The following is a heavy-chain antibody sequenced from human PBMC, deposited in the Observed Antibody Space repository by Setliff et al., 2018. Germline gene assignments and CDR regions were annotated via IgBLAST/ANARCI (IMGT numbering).Heavy chain of an antibody. CDR2: IDPSGGYT. D-gene: IGHD5-18*01. J-gene: IGHJ4*02. V-gene: IGHV1-46*01. Sequence: ASVKVSCKASGYTFTRYYMHWVRQAPGQGLEWMGIIDPSGGYTNYAQKFQCRVTMTRDTSTSTVYMELSSLRSEDTAVYYCARAPLESGYNYGQGHYFDYWGQGTLVTVSS. CDR1: GYTFTRYY. CDR3: ARAPLESGYNYGQGHYFDY.